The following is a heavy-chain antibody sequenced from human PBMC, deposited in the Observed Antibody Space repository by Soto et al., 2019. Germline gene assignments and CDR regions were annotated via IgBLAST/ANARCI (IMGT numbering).Heavy chain of an antibody. CDR2: ISGSGGST. Sequence: EVQLLESGGGLVQPGGSLRLSCAASGFTFSSYAMSWVRQAPGKGLEWVSAISGSGGSTYYADSVKGRFTISRDNSKNTLYLQMNSLRAEDTAVYYSAKSPRQLVFYFYYWGQGSLVTVSS. D-gene: IGHD6-13*01. J-gene: IGHJ4*02. V-gene: IGHV3-23*01. CDR3: AKSPRQLVFYFYY. CDR1: GFTFSSYA.